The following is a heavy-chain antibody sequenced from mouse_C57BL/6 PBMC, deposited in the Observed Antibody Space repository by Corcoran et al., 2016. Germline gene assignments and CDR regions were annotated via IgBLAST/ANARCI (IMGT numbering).Heavy chain of an antibody. CDR2: INTYSGVP. CDR1: GYTFTTYG. V-gene: IGHV9-3*01. D-gene: IGHD1-1*01. Sequence: QIQLVQSGPELKKPGETVKISCKASGYTFTTYGMSWVKQAPGKGLKWMGWINTYSGVPTYADDFKGRFAFSLETSASTAYFQINNLKNEDTGTYFCARSAGDYYGSSPDWYFYVWGTGTTVTVSS. J-gene: IGHJ1*03. CDR3: ARSAGDYYGSSPDWYFYV.